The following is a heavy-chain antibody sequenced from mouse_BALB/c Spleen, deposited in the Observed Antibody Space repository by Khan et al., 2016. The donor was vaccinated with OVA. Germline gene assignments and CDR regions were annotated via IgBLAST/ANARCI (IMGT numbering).Heavy chain of an antibody. CDR2: VSTGGGYT. V-gene: IGHV5-6*01. Sequence: EVELVESGGDLVKPGGSLKLSCAASGFTFSTYGMSWVRQTPDKRLEWVATVSTGGGYTYYPDSVKGRFTISRDNAKNTLYLQMSGLKSEDTAMFYCTRLAYYYDSEGFAYWGQGTLGPVSA. CDR1: GFTFSTYG. D-gene: IGHD1-1*01. J-gene: IGHJ3*01. CDR3: TRLAYYYDSEGFAY.